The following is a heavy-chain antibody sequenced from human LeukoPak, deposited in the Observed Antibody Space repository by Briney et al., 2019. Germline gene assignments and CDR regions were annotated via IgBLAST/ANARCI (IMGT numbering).Heavy chain of an antibody. J-gene: IGHJ2*01. D-gene: IGHD3-10*01. V-gene: IGHV4-34*01. Sequence: SETLSLTCAVYGGSFSGYYWSWIRQPPGKGLEWIGEINHSGSTNYNPSLKSRVTISVDTSKNQFSQKLSSVTAADTAVYYCARDPFPTMVRGVTKTAGYWYFDLWGRGTLVTVSS. CDR3: ARDPFPTMVRGVTKTAGYWYFDL. CDR1: GGSFSGYY. CDR2: INHSGST.